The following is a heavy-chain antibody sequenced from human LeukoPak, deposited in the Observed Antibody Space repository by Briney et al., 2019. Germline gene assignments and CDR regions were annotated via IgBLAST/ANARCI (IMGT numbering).Heavy chain of an antibody. Sequence: GGSLRLSCAASGFTFDDYAMDWVRQAPGKGLEWVSLISGDGGSTYYADSVKGRFTISRDNSKNSLYLQMNSLRNEDTALYYCAKDCSETDMVKDYWGQGTLVTVSS. V-gene: IGHV3-43*02. D-gene: IGHD5-18*01. CDR2: ISGDGGST. CDR3: AKDCSETDMVKDY. CDR1: GFTFDDYA. J-gene: IGHJ4*02.